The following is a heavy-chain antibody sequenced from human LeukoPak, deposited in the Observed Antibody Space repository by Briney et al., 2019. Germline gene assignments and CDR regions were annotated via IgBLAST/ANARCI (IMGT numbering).Heavy chain of an antibody. J-gene: IGHJ5*02. CDR1: GGTFSSYA. CDR2: IIPMYGTP. D-gene: IGHD5-18*01. CDR3: AKSGYSYGYQGGHWFDP. Sequence: SVKVSCKASGGTFSSYAISWVRQAPGQGLEWMGGIIPMYGTPNYAQKFQGRVTITADKSTSTAYMELSSLRSEDTAVYYCAKSGYSYGYQGGHWFDPWGQGTLVTVSS. V-gene: IGHV1-69*06.